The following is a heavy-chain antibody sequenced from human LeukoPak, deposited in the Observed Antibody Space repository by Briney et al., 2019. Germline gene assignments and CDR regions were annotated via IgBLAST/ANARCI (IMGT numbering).Heavy chain of an antibody. D-gene: IGHD3-22*01. V-gene: IGHV1-2*04. CDR2: INPNSGGT. CDR3: ARGPPYYYDSSGYYDDAFDI. CDR1: GYTFTGYY. Sequence: ASVKVPCKASGYTFTGYYMHWVRQAPGQGLEWMGWINPNSGGTNYAQKFQGWVTMTRDTSISTAYMELSRLRSDDTAVYYCARGPPYYYDSSGYYDDAFDIWGQGTMVTVSS. J-gene: IGHJ3*02.